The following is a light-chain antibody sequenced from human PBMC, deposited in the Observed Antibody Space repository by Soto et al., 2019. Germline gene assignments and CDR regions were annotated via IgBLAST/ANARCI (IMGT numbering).Light chain of an antibody. CDR1: QDITNY. J-gene: IGKJ5*01. V-gene: IGKV1-33*01. CDR2: DAS. CDR3: QHYDNFPIT. Sequence: DIKITQSPSSLSASVGDRVTITCQASQDITNYLNWYQQKPGKAPKLLIYDASNLETGVRSRFSGSGSGTDFTFTISNLQPEDIATYYCQHYDNFPITFGQGTRLEIK.